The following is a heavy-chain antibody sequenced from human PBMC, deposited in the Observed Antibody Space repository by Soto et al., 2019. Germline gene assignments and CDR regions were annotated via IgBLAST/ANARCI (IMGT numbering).Heavy chain of an antibody. V-gene: IGHV3-48*02. D-gene: IGHD2-15*01. CDR3: ARDRVVVVVAATLYYYYGMDV. J-gene: IGHJ6*02. CDR2: ISSSSSTI. Sequence: EVQLVESGAGLVQPGGSLRLSCAASGFTFSSYSMNWVRQAPGKGLEWVSYISSSSSTIYYADSVKGRFTISRDNAKNSLYLQMNSLRDEDTAVYYCARDRVVVVVAATLYYYYGMDVWGQGTTVTVSS. CDR1: GFTFSSYS.